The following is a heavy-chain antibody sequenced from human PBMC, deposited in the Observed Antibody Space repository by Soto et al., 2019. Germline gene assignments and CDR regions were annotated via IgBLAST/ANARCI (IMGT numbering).Heavy chain of an antibody. J-gene: IGHJ4*02. V-gene: IGHV4-59*01. D-gene: IGHD6-19*01. CDR1: GDSMTSYY. Sequence: PSETLSLTCTVSGDSMTSYYWSWLRQSPGKGLEWIGYIYYTGGTTYNPSLKSRVTISVDTSKNQFSLKLTSVTAADTAVYYCARKAQGGWPSYFDSWAQGTLVTVSS. CDR3: ARKAQGGWPSYFDS. CDR2: IYYTGGT.